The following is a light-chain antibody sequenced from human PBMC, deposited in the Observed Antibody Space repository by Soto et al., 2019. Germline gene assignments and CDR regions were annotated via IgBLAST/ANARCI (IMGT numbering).Light chain of an antibody. Sequence: QSALTQPASVSGSPGQSITISCTGTSSDVGGYNYVSWYQQHPGKAPKLMIYEVSNRPSGGSNRFSGSKSGNTASLTISGLQAEDEADYYCISYTSSSTLYVFGTGTKLTVL. CDR3: ISYTSSSTLYV. J-gene: IGLJ1*01. CDR2: EVS. CDR1: SSDVGGYNY. V-gene: IGLV2-14*01.